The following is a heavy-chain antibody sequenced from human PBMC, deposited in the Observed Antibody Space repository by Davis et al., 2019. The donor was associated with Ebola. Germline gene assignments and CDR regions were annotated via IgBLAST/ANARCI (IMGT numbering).Heavy chain of an antibody. CDR1: GGTFSSYA. V-gene: IGHV1-69*05. Sequence: SVKVSCKASGGTFSSYAISWVRQAPGQGLEWMGGIIPIFGTANYAQKFQGRVTITTDESTSTAYMELSSLRSEDTAVYYCAREGLTSYDYGDYYYGMDVWGQGTTVTVSS. J-gene: IGHJ6*02. D-gene: IGHD4-17*01. CDR3: AREGLTSYDYGDYYYGMDV. CDR2: IIPIFGTA.